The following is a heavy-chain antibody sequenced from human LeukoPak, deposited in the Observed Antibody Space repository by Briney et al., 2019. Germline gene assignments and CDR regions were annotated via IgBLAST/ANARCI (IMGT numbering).Heavy chain of an antibody. J-gene: IGHJ3*02. CDR2: IYSGGST. D-gene: IGHD6-13*01. Sequence: GGSLRLSCAASGFTVSSNYMSWVRQAPGKGLEWVSVIYSGGSTYYADSVKGRFTISRDNSKNTLYLQMNSLRAEDTAVYYCAREQQLVRSFDIWGQGTMVTVSP. CDR3: AREQQLVRSFDI. V-gene: IGHV3-53*01. CDR1: GFTVSSNY.